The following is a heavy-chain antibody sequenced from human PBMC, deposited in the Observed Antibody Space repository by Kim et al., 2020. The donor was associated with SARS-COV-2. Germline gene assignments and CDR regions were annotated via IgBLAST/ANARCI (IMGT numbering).Heavy chain of an antibody. CDR3: ARDKYCSGGSCYSVDY. Sequence: ASVKVSCKASGYTFTSYGISWVRQAPGQGLEWMGWISAYNGNTNYAQKLQGRVTMTTDTSTSTAYMELRSLRSDDTAVYYCARDKYCSGGSCYSVDYWGQGTLVTVSS. CDR1: GYTFTSYG. J-gene: IGHJ4*02. V-gene: IGHV1-18*01. CDR2: ISAYNGNT. D-gene: IGHD2-15*01.